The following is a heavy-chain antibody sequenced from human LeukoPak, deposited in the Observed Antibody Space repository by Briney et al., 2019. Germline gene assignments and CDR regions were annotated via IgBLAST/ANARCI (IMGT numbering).Heavy chain of an antibody. J-gene: IGHJ4*02. CDR2: IDPSDSYT. CDR3: ARLPQRWLQESEAKWAY. V-gene: IGHV5-10-1*01. CDR1: GYSFTSYW. Sequence: GESLRISCKCSGYSFTSYWISWVRQMPGKGLEWMGRIDPSDSYTNYSPSFQGHVTISADKSISTAYLQWSSLKASDTAMYYCARLPQRWLQESEAKWAYWGQGTLVTVSS. D-gene: IGHD5-24*01.